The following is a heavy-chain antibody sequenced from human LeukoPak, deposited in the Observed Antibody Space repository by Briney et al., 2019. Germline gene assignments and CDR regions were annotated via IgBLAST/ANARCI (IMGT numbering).Heavy chain of an antibody. Sequence: GGSLRLSCAASGFTFSSYGMSWVRQAPGKGLEWVSAISGSGGSTYYADSVKGRFTISRDNAKNSLYLQMNSLRAEDTAVYYCARDSSSWHLGYFDYWGQGILVTVSS. D-gene: IGHD6-13*01. V-gene: IGHV3-23*01. CDR3: ARDSSSWHLGYFDY. CDR1: GFTFSSYG. CDR2: ISGSGGST. J-gene: IGHJ4*02.